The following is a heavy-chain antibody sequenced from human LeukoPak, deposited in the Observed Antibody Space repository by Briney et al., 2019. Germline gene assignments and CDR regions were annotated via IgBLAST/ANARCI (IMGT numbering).Heavy chain of an antibody. V-gene: IGHV3-23*01. Sequence: PGGSLRLSCSASGFTFSSSAMDWVRQAPGKGLEWVSAISGSGDTTYYADSVKGRFTISRDNSNNTLYLQMDSLRAEDTAVYYCAKSRSGYALFDYWGQGTLVTVSS. J-gene: IGHJ4*02. D-gene: IGHD3-22*01. CDR1: GFTFSSSA. CDR2: ISGSGDTT. CDR3: AKSRSGYALFDY.